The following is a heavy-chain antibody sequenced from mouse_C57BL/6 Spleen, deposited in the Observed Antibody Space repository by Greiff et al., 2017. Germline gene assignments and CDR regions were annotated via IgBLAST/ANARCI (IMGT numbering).Heavy chain of an antibody. D-gene: IGHD1-1*01. J-gene: IGHJ2*01. V-gene: IGHV1-18*01. CDR1: GYTFTDYN. Sequence: VQLQQSGPELVKPGASVKIPCKASGYTFTDYNMDWVKQSHGKSLEWIGDINPNNGGTIYNQKFKGKATLTVDKSSSTAYMELRSLTSEDTAVYYCARPHYYGSSRGYFDYWGQGTTLTVSS. CDR3: ARPHYYGSSRGYFDY. CDR2: INPNNGGT.